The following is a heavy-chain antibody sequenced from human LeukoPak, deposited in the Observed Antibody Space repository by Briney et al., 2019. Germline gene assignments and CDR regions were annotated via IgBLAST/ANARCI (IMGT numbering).Heavy chain of an antibody. J-gene: IGHJ4*02. V-gene: IGHV4-39*01. Sequence: PSETLSLTCTVSGGFISGTAYYWGWIRQPPGKGLEWIGSIYYTGSTYYNLSLKSRVTISVDTSKNQFSLNLSSVAAADTAVYFCARHVLRLYGGCPDYWGQGTLVTVSS. CDR1: GGFISGTAYY. CDR2: IYYTGST. D-gene: IGHD2-15*01. CDR3: ARHVLRLYGGCPDY.